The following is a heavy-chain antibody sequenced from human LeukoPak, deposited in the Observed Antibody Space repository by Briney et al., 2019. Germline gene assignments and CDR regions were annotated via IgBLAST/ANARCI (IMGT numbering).Heavy chain of an antibody. CDR2: ISAYNGNT. CDR3: ARGPDSTMVRGVSDY. J-gene: IGHJ4*02. V-gene: IGHV1-18*01. CDR1: GYTFTSYG. D-gene: IGHD3-10*01. Sequence: ASVKVSCKASGYTFTSYGISWVRQAPGQGLEWMGWISAYNGNTNYAQKLQGRVTMTTDTSTSTAYMELRSLRSDDTAVYYCARGPDSTMVRGVSDYWGQGTLVTVSS.